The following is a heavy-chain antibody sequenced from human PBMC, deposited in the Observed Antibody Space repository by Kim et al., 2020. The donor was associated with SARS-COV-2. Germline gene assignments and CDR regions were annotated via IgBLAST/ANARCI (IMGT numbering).Heavy chain of an antibody. Sequence: SETLSLTCTVSGGSISSYYWSWIRQPPGKGLEWIGYIYYSGSTNYNPSLKSRVTISVDTSKNQFSLKLSSVTAADTAVYYCARGPSPYYYDSSGYYYLGAFFDYWGQGTLVTVSS. D-gene: IGHD3-22*01. V-gene: IGHV4-59*01. CDR2: IYYSGST. CDR1: GGSISSYY. CDR3: ARGPSPYYYDSSGYYYLGAFFDY. J-gene: IGHJ4*02.